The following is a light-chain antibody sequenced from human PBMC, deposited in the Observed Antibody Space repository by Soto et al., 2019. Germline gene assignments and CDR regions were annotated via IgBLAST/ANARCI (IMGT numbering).Light chain of an antibody. J-gene: IGKJ4*01. V-gene: IGKV3-20*01. CDR2: GAS. Sequence: EIVLTQSPGTLSLSPGERATLSYRASQSVSSSYLAWYQQKPGQAPRLLIYGASSRATGIPDRFSGSGSGTDFTLTISRLGPEDFAVYYCQHYGSSPAPFGGGTKVEIK. CDR3: QHYGSSPAP. CDR1: QSVSSSY.